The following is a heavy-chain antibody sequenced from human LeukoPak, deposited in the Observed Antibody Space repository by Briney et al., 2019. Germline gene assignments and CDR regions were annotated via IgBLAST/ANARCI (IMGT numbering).Heavy chain of an antibody. D-gene: IGHD3-3*01. CDR3: ARVRDFWSGLTHYYYYYMDV. V-gene: IGHV4-59*01. CDR2: IYYSGST. J-gene: IGHJ6*03. Sequence: SETLSLTCTVSGGSISSYYWSWIRQPPGKGLEWIGYIYYSGSTNYNPSLKSRVTISVDTSKNQFSLKLSSVTAADTAVYYCARVRDFWSGLTHYYYYYMDVWGKGTTVTVSS. CDR1: GGSISSYY.